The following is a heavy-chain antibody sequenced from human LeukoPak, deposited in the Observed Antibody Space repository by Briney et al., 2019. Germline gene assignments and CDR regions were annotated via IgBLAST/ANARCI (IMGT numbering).Heavy chain of an antibody. CDR1: GFTFSSYG. CDR3: TRAYGSYSGFDY. Sequence: GGSLRLSCAASGFTFSSYGMHWVRQAPGKGLEWVAVISYDGSNKYYADSVKGRFTISRDNSKNTLYLQMNSLRAEDTAVYYCTRAYGSYSGFDYWGQGTLVTVSS. J-gene: IGHJ4*02. V-gene: IGHV3-30*03. CDR2: ISYDGSNK. D-gene: IGHD1-26*01.